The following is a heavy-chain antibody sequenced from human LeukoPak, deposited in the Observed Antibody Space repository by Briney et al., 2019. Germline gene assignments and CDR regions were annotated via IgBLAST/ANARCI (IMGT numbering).Heavy chain of an antibody. V-gene: IGHV3-23*01. Sequence: PGGSLRLSCAASGFTFSNYAMSWVRQSPGKGLEWVSVISGNGGSTYNADSVKGRFSISRDNSKNTLSLQMNSLRAEDTAVYYCAKTLSGPTDFFDYWGQGTLVTVSS. CDR2: ISGNGGST. D-gene: IGHD1-26*01. J-gene: IGHJ4*02. CDR1: GFTFSNYA. CDR3: AKTLSGPTDFFDY.